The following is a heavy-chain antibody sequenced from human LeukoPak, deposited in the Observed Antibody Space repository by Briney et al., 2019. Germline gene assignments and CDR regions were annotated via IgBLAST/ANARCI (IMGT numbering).Heavy chain of an antibody. CDR3: AKDRDDSIVSDY. V-gene: IGHV3-23*01. J-gene: IGHJ4*02. Sequence: TGGSLRLSCAASGSTFSSYAMSWVRQAPGKGLEWVSAISGSGGSTYYADSVKGRFTISRDNSKNTLYLQMNSLRAEDTAVYYCAKDRDDSIVSDYWGQGTLVTVSS. D-gene: IGHD3-22*01. CDR1: GSTFSSYA. CDR2: ISGSGGST.